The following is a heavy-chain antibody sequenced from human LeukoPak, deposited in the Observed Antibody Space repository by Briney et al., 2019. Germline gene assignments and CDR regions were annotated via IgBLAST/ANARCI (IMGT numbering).Heavy chain of an antibody. CDR3: ARGSGYDYDY. D-gene: IGHD5-12*01. CDR2: ISGSTTTI. CDR1: GFTFSNYN. Sequence: GGSLRLSCAASGFTFSNYNMNWVRQAPGKGLEWVSYISGSTTTIYYADSVKGRFTISRDNAKNSLYLQMNSLRAEDTAVYYCARGSGYDYDYWGQGTLVTVSS. V-gene: IGHV3-48*04. J-gene: IGHJ4*02.